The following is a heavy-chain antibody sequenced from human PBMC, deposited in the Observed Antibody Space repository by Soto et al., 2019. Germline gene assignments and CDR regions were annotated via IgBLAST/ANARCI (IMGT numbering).Heavy chain of an antibody. D-gene: IGHD2-15*01. CDR3: AREDCSGGSCYGLDY. CDR2: ISSGSSYI. Sequence: PGGSLRLSCAASGFTFSSYSMNWVRQAPGKGPEWVSSISSGSSYIHYADSVKGRFTISRDNAKNSPYLQMNSLRAEDTAVYYCAREDCSGGSCYGLDYWGQGTLVTVSS. V-gene: IGHV3-21*01. CDR1: GFTFSSYS. J-gene: IGHJ4*02.